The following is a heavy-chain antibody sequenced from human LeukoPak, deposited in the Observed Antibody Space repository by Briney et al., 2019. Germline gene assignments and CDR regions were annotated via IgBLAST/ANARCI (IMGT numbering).Heavy chain of an antibody. CDR1: GFTFSSYA. V-gene: IGHV3-64*01. CDR2: ISSNGGST. D-gene: IGHD3-10*01. Sequence: GGSLRLSCAASGFTFSSYAMHWVRQAPGRGLEYVSAISSNGGSTYYANSVKGRFTISRDNSKNTLYLQMGSLRAEDMAVYYCARAGPRYYDYWGQGTLFTVSS. CDR3: ARAGPRYYDY. J-gene: IGHJ4*02.